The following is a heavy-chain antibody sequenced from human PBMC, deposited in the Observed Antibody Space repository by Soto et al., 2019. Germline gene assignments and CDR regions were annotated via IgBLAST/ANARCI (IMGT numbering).Heavy chain of an antibody. J-gene: IGHJ6*02. D-gene: IGHD1-1*01. CDR2: INHSGRT. Sequence: QVQLQQWGAGLLKPSETLSLTCAVYGGSFSGYYWSWIRQPPGKGLEWIGEINHSGRTNYNPSLNSRVTISVDTYKNQFSLKLSSVTAADTAVYYCARYKGRYGMDVWGQGTTVTVSS. CDR1: GGSFSGYY. CDR3: ARYKGRYGMDV. V-gene: IGHV4-34*01.